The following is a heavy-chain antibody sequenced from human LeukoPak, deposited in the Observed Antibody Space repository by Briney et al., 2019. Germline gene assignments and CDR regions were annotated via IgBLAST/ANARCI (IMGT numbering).Heavy chain of an antibody. D-gene: IGHD1-26*01. CDR1: GFTFDDYA. J-gene: IGHJ3*02. V-gene: IGHV3-9*01. Sequence: GGSLRLSCAASGFTFDDYAMHWARQAPGEGLEWVSGITWNSGSIDYARSVKGRLTISRDNAKNSLYLQMNSLRAEDTALYYCAKDRSGSYYDAFNIWGQGTMVTVSS. CDR3: AKDRSGSYYDAFNI. CDR2: ITWNSGSI.